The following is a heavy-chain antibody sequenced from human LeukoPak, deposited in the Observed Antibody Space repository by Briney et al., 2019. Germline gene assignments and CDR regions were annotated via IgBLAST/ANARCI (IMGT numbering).Heavy chain of an antibody. D-gene: IGHD3-22*01. Sequence: SETLSLTCSVSGDSMSSYYWSWIRQPPGKGLEWIGYIYYTGSTNYNPSLKSRVSISVDASQNELSLKLTSVTAADTAVYFCARGGPNSSGYAAGGFDFWGQGTMVTVSS. CDR3: ARGGPNSSGYAAGGFDF. CDR1: GDSMSSYY. J-gene: IGHJ3*01. CDR2: IYYTGST. V-gene: IGHV4-59*01.